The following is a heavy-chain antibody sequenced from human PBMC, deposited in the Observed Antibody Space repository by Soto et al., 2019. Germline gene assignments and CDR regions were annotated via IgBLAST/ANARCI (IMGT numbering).Heavy chain of an antibody. CDR2: INTGNGFP. D-gene: IGHD6-19*01. V-gene: IGHV1-3*04. J-gene: IGHJ3*02. CDR1: EYSFMSYT. CDR3: ATNPSGFGAFDT. Sequence: QAQLVQSGAEVKKPGASVKVSCRASEYSFMSYTLYWLRQAPGQRLEWMGWINTGNGFPKYSQNFQGRVTFTRDTSTNTAYMDLGSLTSEDTAVYYCATNPSGFGAFDTWGQGTMVAVSS.